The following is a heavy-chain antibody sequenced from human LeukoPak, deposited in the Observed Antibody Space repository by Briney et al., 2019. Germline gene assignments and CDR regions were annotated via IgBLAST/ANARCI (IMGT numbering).Heavy chain of an antibody. D-gene: IGHD3-22*01. Sequence: SETLSLTCTVSRGSISSYYWSWIRQPPGKGLEWIGYIYYSGSTNYNPSLKSRVTMSVDTSKNQFSLKLSSVTAADTAVYYCARVTGYMIEDYFDYWGQGTLVTVSS. CDR1: RGSISSYY. CDR2: IYYSGST. V-gene: IGHV4-59*01. J-gene: IGHJ4*02. CDR3: ARVTGYMIEDYFDY.